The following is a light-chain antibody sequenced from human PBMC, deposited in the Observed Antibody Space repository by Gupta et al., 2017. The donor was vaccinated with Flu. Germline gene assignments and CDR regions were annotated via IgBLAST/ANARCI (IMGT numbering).Light chain of an antibody. J-gene: IGLJ3*02. V-gene: IGLV2-11*01. Sequence: QSALTQPRSVSGSPGQSVTISCTGISNAVGGYNYVSWYQQHPGKAPKAISYDVSKRPSGVPDRFSGSKSGNTASLTISGLQAEDEADYHCCSSAGNSIHWVFGGGTKLTVL. CDR1: SNAVGGYNY. CDR2: DVS. CDR3: CSSAGNSIHWV.